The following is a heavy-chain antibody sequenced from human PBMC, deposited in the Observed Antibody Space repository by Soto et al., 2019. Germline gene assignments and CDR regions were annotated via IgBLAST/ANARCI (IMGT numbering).Heavy chain of an antibody. CDR3: ARDQDRQQLGGNYYYILDV. Sequence: QVQLVQSGAEVKKPGSSVRVSCKTSGGTFRTSAISWVRQAPGQGLEWMGGIMPVFPTPDYAQKFQGRVTITADESTSTVYMELSSRRSEDTAVYYCARDQDRQQLGGNYYYILDVWGQGTTVTVSS. CDR2: IMPVFPTP. CDR1: GGTFRTSA. D-gene: IGHD3-3*02. J-gene: IGHJ6*02. V-gene: IGHV1-69*12.